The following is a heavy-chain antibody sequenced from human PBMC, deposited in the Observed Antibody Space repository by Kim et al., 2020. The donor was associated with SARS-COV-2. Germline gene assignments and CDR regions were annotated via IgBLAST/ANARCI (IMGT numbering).Heavy chain of an antibody. CDR2: KQDGSEK. CDR3: ARGRY. Sequence: KQDGSEKYYVDSVKGRFTISRDNAKNSLYLQMNSLRAEDTAVYYCARGRYWGQGTLVTVSS. V-gene: IGHV3-7*03. J-gene: IGHJ4*02.